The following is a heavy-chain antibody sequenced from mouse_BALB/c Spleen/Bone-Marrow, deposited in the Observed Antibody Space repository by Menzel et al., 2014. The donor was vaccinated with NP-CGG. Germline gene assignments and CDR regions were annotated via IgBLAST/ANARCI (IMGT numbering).Heavy chain of an antibody. Sequence: QVQLQQSGAELVTPGASVKLSCKASGYTFTTYWMHWVQQRPGHGLEWIGQVDPSDGYTNYSQMFKGKATLTVDKSSSTAYMQLSSLSSEDSAVYYCARGGDNFAWFAYWGQGTLVTVPA. CDR1: GYTFTTYW. CDR3: ARGGDNFAWFAY. V-gene: IGHV1-69*02. CDR2: VDPSDGYT. D-gene: IGHD1-3*01. J-gene: IGHJ3*01.